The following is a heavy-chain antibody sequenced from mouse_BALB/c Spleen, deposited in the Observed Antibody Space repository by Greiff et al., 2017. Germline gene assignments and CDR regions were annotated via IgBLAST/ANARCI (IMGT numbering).Heavy chain of an antibody. D-gene: IGHD2-1*01. Sequence: EVKVEESGGGLVQPGGSLKLSCAASGFTFSSYGMSWVRQTPDKRLELVATINSNGGSTYYPDSVKGRFTISRDNAKNTLYLQMSSLKSEDTAMYYCARGGNPWFAYWGQGTLVTVSA. CDR1: GFTFSSYG. CDR2: INSNGGST. J-gene: IGHJ3*01. CDR3: ARGGNPWFAY. V-gene: IGHV5-6-3*01.